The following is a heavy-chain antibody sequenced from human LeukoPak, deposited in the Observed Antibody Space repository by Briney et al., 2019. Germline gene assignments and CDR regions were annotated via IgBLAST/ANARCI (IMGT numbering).Heavy chain of an antibody. D-gene: IGHD3-22*01. Sequence: ASVKVSCKVSGYTLTELSMHWVRQAPGKGLEWMGGFDPEDGETIYAQKFQGRVTMTEDTSTDTAYMELSSLRSEDTAVYYCATSNPLNYNDSSGSYFDYWGQGTLVTVSS. J-gene: IGHJ4*02. V-gene: IGHV1-24*01. CDR3: ATSNPLNYNDSSGSYFDY. CDR1: GYTLTELS. CDR2: FDPEDGET.